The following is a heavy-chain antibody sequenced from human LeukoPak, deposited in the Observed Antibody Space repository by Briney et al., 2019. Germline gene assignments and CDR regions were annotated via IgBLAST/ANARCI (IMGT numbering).Heavy chain of an antibody. CDR2: ISSSGSTI. Sequence: GGSLRLSCAASGFTFSSYEMNWVRQAPGKGLEWVSYISSSGSTIYYADSVKGRFTISRDNAKNSLYLQMNSLRAEDTAVYYCAKPARGYSYEALDYWGQGTLVTVSS. CDR1: GFTFSSYE. D-gene: IGHD5-12*01. V-gene: IGHV3-48*03. J-gene: IGHJ4*02. CDR3: AKPARGYSYEALDY.